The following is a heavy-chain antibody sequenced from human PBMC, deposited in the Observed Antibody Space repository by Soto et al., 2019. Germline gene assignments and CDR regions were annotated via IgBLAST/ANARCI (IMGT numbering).Heavy chain of an antibody. D-gene: IGHD3-10*01. Sequence: QVQLVQSGAEVKKPGSSVKVSCKASVGTFSSYTISWVRQAPGQGLEWMGRIIPILGIANYAQKFQGRVTITADKSTSTAYMELSSLRSEDTAVYYCAREAYGSGSGDYYYYGMDVWGQGTTVTVSS. J-gene: IGHJ6*02. CDR1: VGTFSSYT. CDR3: AREAYGSGSGDYYYYGMDV. CDR2: IIPILGIA. V-gene: IGHV1-69*02.